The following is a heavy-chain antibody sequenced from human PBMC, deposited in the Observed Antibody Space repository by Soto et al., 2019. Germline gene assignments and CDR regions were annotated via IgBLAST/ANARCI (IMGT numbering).Heavy chain of an antibody. D-gene: IGHD3-9*01. V-gene: IGHV4-4*02. J-gene: IGHJ4*02. CDR1: GGSISSSNW. Sequence: SETLSLTCAVSGGSISSSNWWSWVRQPPGKGLEWIGEIYHSGSTNYNPSLKSRVTISVDKSKNQFSLKLSSVTAADTAVYYCARSVYYDILTGYYLSAFDYWGQGTLVTVSS. CDR3: ARSVYYDILTGYYLSAFDY. CDR2: IYHSGST.